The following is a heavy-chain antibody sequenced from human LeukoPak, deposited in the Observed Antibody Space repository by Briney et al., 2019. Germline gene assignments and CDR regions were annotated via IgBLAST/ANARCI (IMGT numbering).Heavy chain of an antibody. CDR1: GGSFSGYY. CDR3: ARGSGDIYGMDV. CDR2: INHSGST. V-gene: IGHV4-34*01. J-gene: IGHJ6*04. D-gene: IGHD3-10*01. Sequence: SETLSLTCAVYGGSFSGYYWSWIRRPPGKGLEWIGEINHSGSTNYNPSLKSRVTISVDTSKNQFSLKLSSVTAADTAVYYCARGSGDIYGMDVWGKGTTVTVSS.